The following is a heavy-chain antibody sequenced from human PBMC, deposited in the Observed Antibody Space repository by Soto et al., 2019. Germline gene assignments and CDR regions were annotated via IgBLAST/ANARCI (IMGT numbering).Heavy chain of an antibody. D-gene: IGHD2-15*01. V-gene: IGHV3-66*01. J-gene: IGHJ6*03. CDR3: ARDWGYCSGGSCLFYYYYMDV. CDR1: GFTVSSNY. Sequence: PGGSLRLSCAASGFTVSSNYMSWVRQAPWKGLEWVSVIYSGGSTYYADSVKGRFTISRDNSKNTLYLQMNSLRAEDTAVYYCARDWGYCSGGSCLFYYYYMDVWGKGTTVTVSS. CDR2: IYSGGST.